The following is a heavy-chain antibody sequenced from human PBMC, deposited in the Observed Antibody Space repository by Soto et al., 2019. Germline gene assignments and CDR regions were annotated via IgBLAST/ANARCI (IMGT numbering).Heavy chain of an antibody. CDR1: GGSISSSNW. D-gene: IGHD3-9*01. Sequence: QVQLQESGPGLVKPSGTLSLTCAVSGGSISSSNWWSWVRQPPGKGLEWIGEIYHSGSTNYNPSLESRVTISVDKSKNQFSLKLSSVTAADTAVYYCARGGDILIGDDAFDIWGQGTMVTVSS. J-gene: IGHJ3*02. V-gene: IGHV4-4*02. CDR2: IYHSGST. CDR3: ARGGDILIGDDAFDI.